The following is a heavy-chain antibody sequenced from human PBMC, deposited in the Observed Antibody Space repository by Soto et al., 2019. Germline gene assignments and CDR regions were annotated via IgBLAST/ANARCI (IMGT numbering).Heavy chain of an antibody. J-gene: IGHJ6*03. CDR1: GFTFSDYY. D-gene: IGHD3-10*01. CDR2: ISSSGSTI. CDR3: ARDSYYGSGSYRYYYYYMDV. Sequence: QVQLVESGGGLVKPGGSLRLSCAASGFTFSDYYMSWIRQAPGKGLEWVSYISSSGSTIYYADSVKGRFTISRDNAKNSLYLQMNSLRAEDTAVYYCARDSYYGSGSYRYYYYYMDVWGKRDHGHRLL. V-gene: IGHV3-11*01.